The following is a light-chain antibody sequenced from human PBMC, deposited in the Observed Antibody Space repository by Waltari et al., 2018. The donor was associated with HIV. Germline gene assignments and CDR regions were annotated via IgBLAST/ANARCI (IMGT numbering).Light chain of an antibody. Sequence: QSALTQPASVSGSPGQSITISCTGTSSDVGAYNLVSWYQQHPGKAPKLMIYGVSNRPSGVSRRVSGSKSGNTAALTISVLQAEDEADYYCNSYTSSSPLVVFGGGTKVTVL. J-gene: IGLJ2*01. CDR3: NSYTSSSPLVV. V-gene: IGLV2-14*01. CDR2: GVS. CDR1: SSDVGAYNL.